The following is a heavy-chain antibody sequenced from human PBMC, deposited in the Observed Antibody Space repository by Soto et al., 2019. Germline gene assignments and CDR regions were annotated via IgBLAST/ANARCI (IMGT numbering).Heavy chain of an antibody. CDR2: ISYDGSNK. Sequence: GGSLRLSCAASGFTFSSYGMHWVRQAPGKGLEWVAVISYDGSNKYYADSVKGRFTISRDNSENTLYLQMNSLRAEDTAVYYCAKEVRWLRDFDYWGQGTLVTVSS. V-gene: IGHV3-30*18. D-gene: IGHD5-12*01. CDR1: GFTFSSYG. CDR3: AKEVRWLRDFDY. J-gene: IGHJ4*02.